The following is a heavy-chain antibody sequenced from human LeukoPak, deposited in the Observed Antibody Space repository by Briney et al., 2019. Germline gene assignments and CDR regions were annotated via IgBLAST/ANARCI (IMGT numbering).Heavy chain of an antibody. V-gene: IGHV3-30-3*01. CDR1: GFTFSSYA. Sequence: GGSLRLSCAASGFTFSSYAMHWVRQAPGKGLEWVAVISYDGSNKYYADSVKGRFTIFRDNSKNTLYLQMNSLRAEDTAVYYCARSSSGWTGSFDYWGQGTLVTVSS. CDR3: ARSSSGWTGSFDY. D-gene: IGHD6-19*01. J-gene: IGHJ4*02. CDR2: ISYDGSNK.